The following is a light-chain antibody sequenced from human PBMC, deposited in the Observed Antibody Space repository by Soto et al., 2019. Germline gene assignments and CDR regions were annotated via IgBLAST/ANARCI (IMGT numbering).Light chain of an antibody. J-gene: IGKJ1*01. Sequence: DIQMTQSPSSLSASVGGRVTITCRASQSISNYLNWYQQKPGKAPKLLIYATSSLQSGVPSRFSGSGSGRDFTLTISRLQPEDFATYYCQQSNRTPQTFGQGTKVESK. CDR1: QSISNY. CDR3: QQSNRTPQT. V-gene: IGKV1-39*01. CDR2: ATS.